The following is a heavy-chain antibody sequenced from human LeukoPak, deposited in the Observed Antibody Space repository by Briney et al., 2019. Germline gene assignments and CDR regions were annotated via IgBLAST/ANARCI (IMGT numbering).Heavy chain of an antibody. V-gene: IGHV4-59*01. CDR3: AEGSMWYGS. Sequence: SETLSXXXXVSGAXXXXXXXXXIRQXPGXGLEWIXXXHHSGSXXXXPXXKSXVTXXXXXSKXQFSLKLTSVTAADTAVYYCAEGSMWYGSWGQGTLVTVSS. D-gene: IGHD6-13*01. J-gene: IGHJ5*02. CDR1: GAXXXXXX. CDR2: XHHSGSX.